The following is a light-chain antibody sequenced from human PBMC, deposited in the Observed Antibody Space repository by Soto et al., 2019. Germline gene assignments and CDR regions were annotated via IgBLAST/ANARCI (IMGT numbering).Light chain of an antibody. CDR2: GAS. CDR3: QQYNNWPQLT. CDR1: QSVSTK. Sequence: EIVMTQSPATLSVSPGERATISCRASQSVSTKVVWYQQKPGQAPRLLIYGASTRATGIPARFSGSGSGTEFTLTIRSLQSEDFAVYDCQQYNNWPQLTFGGGTKVEIK. J-gene: IGKJ4*01. V-gene: IGKV3-15*01.